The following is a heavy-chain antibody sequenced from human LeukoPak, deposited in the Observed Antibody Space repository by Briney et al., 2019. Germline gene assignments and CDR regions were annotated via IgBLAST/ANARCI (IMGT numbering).Heavy chain of an antibody. CDR1: GGSISSYY. CDR3: ARGTWMATAYYFDY. CDR2: IYYSGGT. D-gene: IGHD5-12*01. V-gene: IGHV4-59*01. Sequence: TSETLSLTCTVSGGSISSYYWSWIRQPPGKGLEWIGYIYYSGGTNYNPSLKSRVTISVDTSKNQFSLKLSSVTAADTAVYYCARGTWMATAYYFDYWGQGTLVTVSS. J-gene: IGHJ4*02.